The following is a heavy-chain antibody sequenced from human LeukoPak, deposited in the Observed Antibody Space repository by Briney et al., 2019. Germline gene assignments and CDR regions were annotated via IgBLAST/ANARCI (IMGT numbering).Heavy chain of an antibody. J-gene: IGHJ4*02. V-gene: IGHV3-23*01. CDR2: ISGSGGST. CDR3: ARAPLKPPRGSSWAY. D-gene: IGHD6-13*01. Sequence: QPGGSLRLSCAASGFTFSSYAMSWVRQAPGKGLEWVSAISGSGGSTYYADSVKGRFTISRDNSKNTLYLQMNSLRAEDTAVYYCARAPLKPPRGSSWAYWGQGTLVTVSS. CDR1: GFTFSSYA.